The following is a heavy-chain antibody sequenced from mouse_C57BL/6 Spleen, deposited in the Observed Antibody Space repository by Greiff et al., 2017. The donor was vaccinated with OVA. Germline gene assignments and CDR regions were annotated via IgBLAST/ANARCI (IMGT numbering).Heavy chain of an antibody. V-gene: IGHV6-6*01. CDR2: IRNKANNPAT. CDR3: TPYDYDDGFAY. D-gene: IGHD2-4*01. J-gene: IGHJ3*01. Sequence: EVQVVESGGGLVQPGGSMRLSCAASGFTFSDAWMDWVRQSPEKGLEWVAEIRNKANNPATYYAESVKGRFTISRDDSKSSVYLQMNSLRAEDTGIYYCTPYDYDDGFAYWGQGTLVTVSA. CDR1: GFTFSDAW.